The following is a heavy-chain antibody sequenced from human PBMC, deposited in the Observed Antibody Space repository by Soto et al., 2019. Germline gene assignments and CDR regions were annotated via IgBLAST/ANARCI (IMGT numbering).Heavy chain of an antibody. CDR1: GEGMSIDV. V-gene: IGHV1-69*04. CDR2: IIPILGIA. D-gene: IGHD2-21*01. CDR3: ALNSGRPYCGGDCYSSAFDI. J-gene: IGHJ3*02. Sequence: KVGRKAPGEGMSIDVGGGRLHKKEKGLEWMGRIIPILGIANYAQKFQGRVTITADKSTSTAYMELSSLRSEDTAVYYCALNSGRPYCGGDCYSSAFDIWGQGTMVTVSS.